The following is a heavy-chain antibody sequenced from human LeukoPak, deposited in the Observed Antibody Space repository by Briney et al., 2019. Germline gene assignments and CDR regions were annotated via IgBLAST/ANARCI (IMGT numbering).Heavy chain of an antibody. V-gene: IGHV4-34*01. CDR2: INHSGST. D-gene: IGHD4-17*01. J-gene: IGHJ6*03. CDR3: ARDYGDYVGKRYYYYMDV. Sequence: PSETLSLTCAVYGGSFSGYYWSWIRQPPGKGLEWIGEINHSGSTNYNPSLKSRVTISVDTSKNQFSLKLSSVTAADTAVYYCARDYGDYVGKRYYYYMDVWGKGTTVTVSS. CDR1: GGSFSGYY.